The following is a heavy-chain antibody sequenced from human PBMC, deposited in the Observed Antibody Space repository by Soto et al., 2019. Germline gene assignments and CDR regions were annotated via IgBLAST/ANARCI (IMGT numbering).Heavy chain of an antibody. CDR3: ERDSDYSSSWAY. D-gene: IGHD6-13*01. V-gene: IGHV1-2*02. J-gene: IGHJ4*02. CDR1: GYTFTDYY. Sequence: QVQLVQSGADVKRPGASVKVSCKASGYTFTDYYMHWVRQAPGQGLEWMGWINPKSGVTNYAQRFQGRVTMTRDTSISTAYMDLSSLRSDDTAVYYCERDSDYSSSWAYWGQGTLVTVSS. CDR2: INPKSGVT.